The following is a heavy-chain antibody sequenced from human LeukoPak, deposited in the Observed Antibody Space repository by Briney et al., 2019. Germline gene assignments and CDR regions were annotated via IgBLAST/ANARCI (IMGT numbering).Heavy chain of an antibody. V-gene: IGHV4-59*01. Sequence: SETLSLTCSVSGVSISNYYWNYFRQSPGRGLEWIGYHSYSGGANYNPSLESRVTISLDTSKNRFSLSLSSVTAADTAVYYCARGLIRGACDIWGHGTMVTVSS. CDR1: GVSISNYY. D-gene: IGHD3-16*01. CDR2: HSYSGGA. J-gene: IGHJ3*02. CDR3: ARGLIRGACDI.